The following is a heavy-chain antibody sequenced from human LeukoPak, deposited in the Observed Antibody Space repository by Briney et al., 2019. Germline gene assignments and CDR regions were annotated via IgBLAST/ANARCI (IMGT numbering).Heavy chain of an antibody. D-gene: IGHD4-17*01. CDR2: ISAYNGNT. Sequence: ASVKVSCKASGYTFTGYYMHWVRQAPGQGLEWMGWISAYNGNTNYAQKLQGRVTMTTDTSTSTAYMELRSLRSDDTAVYYCARDLYGMSHWFDPWGQGTLVTVSS. CDR1: GYTFTGYY. V-gene: IGHV1-18*04. J-gene: IGHJ5*02. CDR3: ARDLYGMSHWFDP.